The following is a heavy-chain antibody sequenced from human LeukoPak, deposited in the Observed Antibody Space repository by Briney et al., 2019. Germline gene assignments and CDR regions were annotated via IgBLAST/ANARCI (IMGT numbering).Heavy chain of an antibody. CDR3: ARLTYYYGSGSPPSGYYYYYYMDV. J-gene: IGHJ6*03. V-gene: IGHV4-61*05. CDR1: GGSINSSSYY. D-gene: IGHD3-10*01. Sequence: SSETLSLTCTVSGGSINSSSYYWGWIRQPPGKGLEWIGYIYYSGSTNYNPSLKSRVTISVDTSKNQFSLKLSSVTAADTAVYYCARLTYYYGSGSPPSGYYYYYYMDVWGKGTTVTISS. CDR2: IYYSGST.